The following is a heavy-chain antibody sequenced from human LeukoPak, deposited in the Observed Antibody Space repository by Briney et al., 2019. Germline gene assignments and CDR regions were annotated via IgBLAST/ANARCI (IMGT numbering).Heavy chain of an antibody. CDR3: ARNHDILTGSGYNYYGMDV. V-gene: IGHV1-3*04. J-gene: IGHJ6*04. Sequence: GASVKVSCKAFGYTFTTYALNWLRQAPGQRPEWMEWINTGNGNTLYSQKSQGRVIMTRDTSASTAYMELSRLRSEDTAVYYCARNHDILTGSGYNYYGMDVWGKGTTVTVSS. CDR2: INTGNGNT. CDR1: GYTFTTYA. D-gene: IGHD3-9*01.